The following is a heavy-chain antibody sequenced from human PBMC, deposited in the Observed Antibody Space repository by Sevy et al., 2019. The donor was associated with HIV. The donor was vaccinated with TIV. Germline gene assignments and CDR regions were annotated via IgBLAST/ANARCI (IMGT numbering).Heavy chain of an antibody. D-gene: IGHD3-10*01. CDR3: ARGGSGRGRGPPEANYYYGMDV. CDR2: INHSGST. V-gene: IGHV4-34*01. Sequence: SETLSLTCAVYGGSFSGYYWSWIRQPPGKGLEWIGEINHSGSTNYNPSLKSRVTISVDTSKNKFALKLSSVPAAVKAVYYWARGGSGRGRGPPEANYYYGMDVWGQGTTVTVSS. CDR1: GGSFSGYY. J-gene: IGHJ6*02.